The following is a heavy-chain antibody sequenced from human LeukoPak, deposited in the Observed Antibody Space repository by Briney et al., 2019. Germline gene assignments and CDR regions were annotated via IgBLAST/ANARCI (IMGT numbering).Heavy chain of an antibody. V-gene: IGHV1-2*06. CDR3: ARDLSGELPFDY. J-gene: IGHJ4*02. Sequence: ASVKVSCKASEYTFTSYYMHWVRQAPGQGLEWMGRINPNSGATNYAQKFQGRVTMTTDTSISTAYMEVSRLRSDDTAVYYCARDLSGELPFDYWGQGTLVTVSS. CDR1: EYTFTSYY. D-gene: IGHD1-26*01. CDR2: INPNSGAT.